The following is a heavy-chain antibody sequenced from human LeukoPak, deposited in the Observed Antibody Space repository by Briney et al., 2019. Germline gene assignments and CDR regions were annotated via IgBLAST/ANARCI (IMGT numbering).Heavy chain of an antibody. V-gene: IGHV3-23*01. CDR2: IRDSGGST. D-gene: IGHD6-6*01. J-gene: IGHJ4*02. CDR3: AKDLSSSSSGKFVS. Sequence: PGGSLRLSCAASGFTFSNYAMSWVRQAPGKGLEWVSAIRDSGGSTDYTDSVKGGFTISRDNSKNTLYLQMNSLRAEDTAVYYCAKDLSSSSSGKFVSWGQGTLVTVSS. CDR1: GFTFSNYA.